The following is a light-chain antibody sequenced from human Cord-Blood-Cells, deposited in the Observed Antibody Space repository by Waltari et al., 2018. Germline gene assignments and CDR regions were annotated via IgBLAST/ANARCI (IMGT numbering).Light chain of an antibody. CDR1: QSVSSY. CDR2: DAS. Sequence: QSPATLSLSPGERATLSCRASQSVSSYLAWYQQKPGQAPRLLIYDASNRATGIPARFSGSGSGTDFTLTISSLEPEDFAVYYCQQRSNWLLTFGGGTKVEIK. CDR3: QQRSNWLLT. V-gene: IGKV3-11*01. J-gene: IGKJ4*01.